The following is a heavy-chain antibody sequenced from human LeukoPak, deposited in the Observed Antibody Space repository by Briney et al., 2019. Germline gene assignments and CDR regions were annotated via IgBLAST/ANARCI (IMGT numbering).Heavy chain of an antibody. CDR2: IIPILGIA. CDR3: AGAIGYYDSSGYYYGDAFDI. Sequence: GASVKVSCKASGGTFSSYAISWVRQAPGQGLEWMGRIIPILGIANYAQKFQGRVTITADKPTSTAYMELSSLRSEDTAVYYCAGAIGYYDSSGYYYGDAFDIWGQGTMVTVSS. J-gene: IGHJ3*02. CDR1: GGTFSSYA. V-gene: IGHV1-69*04. D-gene: IGHD3-22*01.